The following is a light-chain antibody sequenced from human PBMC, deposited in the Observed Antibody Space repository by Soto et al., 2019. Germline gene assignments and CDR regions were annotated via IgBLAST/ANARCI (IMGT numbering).Light chain of an antibody. CDR2: TNN. CDR3: AAWDDSLNAVV. V-gene: IGLV1-44*01. J-gene: IGLJ2*01. CDR1: SSNIGSNT. Sequence: QSVLTQPPSASGTPGQRVTISCSGSSSNIGSNTVNWYQQLPGTAPKLLICTNNQRPSGVPDRFSGSKSGTSASLAISGLQCEDEADYYCAAWDDSLNAVVFGGGTKLTVL.